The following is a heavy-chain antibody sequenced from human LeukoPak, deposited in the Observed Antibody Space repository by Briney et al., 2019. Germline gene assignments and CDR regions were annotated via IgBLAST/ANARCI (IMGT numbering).Heavy chain of an antibody. Sequence: GGSLRLSCAASGFTFSSYWMSWVRQAPGKGLEWVSSLRASGGITYYADSVKGRFTISRDNSKNTLFLQLNSLRAEDTAVYYCAKGRADVVPTMVLDYWGQGTLVTVSS. CDR1: GFTFSSYW. CDR2: LRASGGIT. CDR3: AKGRADVVPTMVLDY. D-gene: IGHD5-12*01. V-gene: IGHV3-23*01. J-gene: IGHJ4*02.